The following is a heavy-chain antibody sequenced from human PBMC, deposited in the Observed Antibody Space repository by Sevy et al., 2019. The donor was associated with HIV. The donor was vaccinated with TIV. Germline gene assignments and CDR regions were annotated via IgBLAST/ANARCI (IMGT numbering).Heavy chain of an antibody. Sequence: GGSLRLSCAASGFTFSSYAMHWVRQAPGKGLECVAAINSNGVTTYYADSVKGRFTISRDNSKNTLYLQMGSLSAEDMAVYYCARGGAFWSGYTDYWGQGTLVTVSS. V-gene: IGHV3-64*02. CDR3: ARGGAFWSGYTDY. J-gene: IGHJ4*02. CDR2: INSNGVTT. D-gene: IGHD3-3*01. CDR1: GFTFSSYA.